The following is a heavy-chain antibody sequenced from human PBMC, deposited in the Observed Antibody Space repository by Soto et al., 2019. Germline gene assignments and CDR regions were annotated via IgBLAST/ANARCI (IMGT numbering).Heavy chain of an antibody. CDR1: GYGFTTYG. CDR2: ISAHNGNT. V-gene: IGHV1-18*01. Sequence: QVHLVQSGAEVKKPGASVKVSCKGSGYGFTTYGITWVRQAPGQGLEWMAWISAHNGNTNYAQKRQGRVTVTRDTSTSTAYMELRRRRSDDTAVYYCARGRYGDYWGQGALVTVSS. D-gene: IGHD1-1*01. CDR3: ARGRYGDY. J-gene: IGHJ4*02.